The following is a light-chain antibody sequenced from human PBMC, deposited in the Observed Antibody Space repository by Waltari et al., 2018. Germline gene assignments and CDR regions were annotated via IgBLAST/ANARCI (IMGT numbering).Light chain of an antibody. J-gene: IGLJ2*01. Sequence: SYELTQPPSVSVSPGQTASITCSGDALPKQHAYWYQQKPGQAPVLVIYKDSERPSGIPERFSGSSSGTTVTLTISGVQAEDEADYYCQSADSSGTNVVFGGGTKLTVL. V-gene: IGLV3-25*03. CDR3: QSADSSGTNVV. CDR2: KDS. CDR1: ALPKQH.